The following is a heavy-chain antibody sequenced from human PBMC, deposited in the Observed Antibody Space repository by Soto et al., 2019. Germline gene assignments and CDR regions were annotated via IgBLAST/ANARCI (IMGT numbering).Heavy chain of an antibody. V-gene: IGHV2-70*01. CDR2: IDWDDDK. D-gene: IGHD6-19*01. Sequence: SGPTLVKPTQTLTLTCTFSGFSLSTSGMCVSWIRQPPGKALEWLALIDWDDDKYYSTSLKTRLTISKDTSKNQVVLTMTNMDPVDTATYYCARIKTAYSSGWYQPKDYYYGMDVWGQGTTVTVSS. CDR3: ARIKTAYSSGWYQPKDYYYGMDV. J-gene: IGHJ6*02. CDR1: GFSLSTSGMC.